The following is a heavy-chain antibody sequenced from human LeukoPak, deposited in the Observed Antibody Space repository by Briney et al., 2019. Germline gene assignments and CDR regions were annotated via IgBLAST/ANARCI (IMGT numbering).Heavy chain of an antibody. D-gene: IGHD2-2*01. Sequence: SETLSLTCAVYGGSFSGYYWSWIRHPPGQGLEWNGEINHSGSTNYNPSLKSRVTISVDTSKNQFSLKLSSVTAADTAVYYCARYCSSTSCPKLFDPWGQGTLVTVSS. V-gene: IGHV4-34*01. CDR1: GGSFSGYY. J-gene: IGHJ5*02. CDR2: INHSGST. CDR3: ARYCSSTSCPKLFDP.